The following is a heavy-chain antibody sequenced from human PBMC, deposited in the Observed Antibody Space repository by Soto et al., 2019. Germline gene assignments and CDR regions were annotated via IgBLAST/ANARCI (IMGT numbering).Heavy chain of an antibody. CDR2: INSDGSST. CDR3: ARAGGSYYYFDY. CDR1: GFTFSSYW. Sequence: EVQLVESGGGLVQPGGSLRLSCAASGFTFSSYWMHWVRQAPGKGLVWVSRINSDGSSTSYADSVKGRFTISSDNAKNTLYLQMNSLRAEDTAVYYCARAGGSYYYFDYWGQGTLVTVSS. J-gene: IGHJ4*02. V-gene: IGHV3-74*01. D-gene: IGHD1-26*01.